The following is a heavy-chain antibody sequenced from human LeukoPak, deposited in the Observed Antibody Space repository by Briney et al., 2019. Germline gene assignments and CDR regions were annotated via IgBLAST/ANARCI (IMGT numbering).Heavy chain of an antibody. J-gene: IGHJ4*02. V-gene: IGHV4-39*01. CDR2: IYYSGST. CDR1: GGSISSSSYY. Sequence: PSETLSLTCTVSGGSISSSSYYWSWIRQPPGKGLEWIGSIYYSGSTYYNPSLKSRVTISVDTSKNQFSLKLSSVTAADTAVYYCARQGLAFDYWGQGTLVTVSS. CDR3: ARQGLAFDY.